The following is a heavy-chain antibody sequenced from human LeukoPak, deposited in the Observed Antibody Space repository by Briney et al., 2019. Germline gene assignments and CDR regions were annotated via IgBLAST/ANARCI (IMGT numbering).Heavy chain of an antibody. CDR2: INHSGST. Sequence: SETLSLTCAVYGGSFSGYYWSWIRQSPGKGLEWIGEINHSGSTNYNPSLKSRVTISVDTSKNQFSLKLSSVTAADTAVYYCARGYGSGSYYRRGGPFDYWGQGTLVTVSS. D-gene: IGHD3-10*01. CDR1: GGSFSGYY. J-gene: IGHJ4*02. CDR3: ARGYGSGSYYRRGGPFDY. V-gene: IGHV4-34*01.